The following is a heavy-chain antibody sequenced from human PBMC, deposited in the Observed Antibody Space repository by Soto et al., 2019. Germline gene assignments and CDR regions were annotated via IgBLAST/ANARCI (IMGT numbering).Heavy chain of an antibody. V-gene: IGHV3-49*03. CDR3: TTQYQLRLN. J-gene: IGHJ4*02. Sequence: GGSLRLSCTASGFTFGDNAMSWFRQAPGKGLEWVGFIRSKAYGGTTEYAASVKGRFTISRDDSKSIAYLQMNSLKTEDTAVYYCTTQYQLRLNWGQGTLVTVSS. D-gene: IGHD2-2*01. CDR1: GFTFGDNA. CDR2: IRSKAYGGTT.